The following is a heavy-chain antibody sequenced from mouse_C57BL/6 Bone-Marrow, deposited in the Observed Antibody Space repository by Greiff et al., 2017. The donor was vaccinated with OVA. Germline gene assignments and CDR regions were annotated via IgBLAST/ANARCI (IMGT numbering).Heavy chain of an antibody. CDR2: ISDGGSYT. CDR3: ARGLNWYFDV. Sequence: EVKVVESGGGLVKPGGSLKLSCAASGFTFSSYAMSWVRQTPEKRLEWVATISDGGSYTYYPDNVKGRFTISRDNAKNNLYLQMSHLKSEDTAMYYCARGLNWYFDVWGTGTTVTVSS. V-gene: IGHV5-4*03. J-gene: IGHJ1*03. CDR1: GFTFSSYA.